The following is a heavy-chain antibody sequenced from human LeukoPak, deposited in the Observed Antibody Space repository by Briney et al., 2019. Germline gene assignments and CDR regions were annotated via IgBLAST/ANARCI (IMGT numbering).Heavy chain of an antibody. CDR2: ISYDGSNK. CDR3: ARATDSSGWYGVPSYYYYMDV. D-gene: IGHD6-19*01. Sequence: GGSLRLSCAASGFTFSSYAMHWVRQAPGKGLEWVAVISYDGSNKYYADSVKGRFTISRDNSKNTLYLQMNSLRAEDTAVYYCARATDSSGWYGVPSYYYYMDVWGKGTTVTVSS. CDR1: GFTFSSYA. J-gene: IGHJ6*03. V-gene: IGHV3-30-3*01.